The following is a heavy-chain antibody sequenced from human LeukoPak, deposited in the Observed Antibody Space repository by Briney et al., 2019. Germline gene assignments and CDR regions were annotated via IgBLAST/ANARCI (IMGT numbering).Heavy chain of an antibody. CDR1: GGSFSGYY. D-gene: IGHD6-6*01. V-gene: IGHV4-34*01. CDR2: INYSGST. Sequence: KPSETLSLTCAVYGGSFSGYYWSWIRQPPGKGLEWIGEINYSGSTNYNPSLKSRVTISVDTSKNQFSLKLSSVTAADTAVYYCAREYSSSPTFDYWGQGTLVTVSS. CDR3: AREYSSSPTFDY. J-gene: IGHJ4*02.